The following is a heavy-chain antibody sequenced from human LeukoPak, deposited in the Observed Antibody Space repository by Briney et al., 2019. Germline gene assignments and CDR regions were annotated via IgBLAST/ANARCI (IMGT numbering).Heavy chain of an antibody. J-gene: IGHJ4*02. CDR1: GGSITSTNW. D-gene: IGHD2-8*01. V-gene: IGHV4-4*02. Sequence: PSETLSLTCGVSGGSITSTNWWSWVRQPPGQGLEWIGEISLSGLTNYNPPLKRRVTMALDKSKNHLSLNLTSVTAADTAVYYCSRENGAFSPFGYWGQGTLVTVPS. CDR3: SRENGAFSPFGY. CDR2: ISLSGLT.